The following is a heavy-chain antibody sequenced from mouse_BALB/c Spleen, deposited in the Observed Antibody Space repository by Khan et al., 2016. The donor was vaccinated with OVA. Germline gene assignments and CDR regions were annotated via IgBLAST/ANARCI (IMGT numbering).Heavy chain of an antibody. D-gene: IGHD2-3*01. CDR1: GYSITSDYA. J-gene: IGHJ4*01. V-gene: IGHV3-2*02. CDR3: ARDGSRYNYAMDY. Sequence: EVQLQESGPGLVKPSQSLSHTCTVTGYSITSDYAWNWIRQFPGNKLEWMGYISYSGSTSYNPSLKSRISITRDTSKNQFFLQLNSVTTEDTATYYCARDGSRYNYAMDYWGQGTAVTVSS. CDR2: ISYSGST.